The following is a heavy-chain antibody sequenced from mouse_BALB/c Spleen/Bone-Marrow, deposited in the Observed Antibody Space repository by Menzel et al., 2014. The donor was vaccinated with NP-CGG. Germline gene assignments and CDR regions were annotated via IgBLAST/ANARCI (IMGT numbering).Heavy chain of an antibody. Sequence: EVMLVESGGGLVKPGGSLKLSCAASGFTFSSYAMSWVRQTPEKRLEWVASITRGGNTYYPDSVKGRFTFSRDNARDILYLHMSSLRSEDTAMYYCARGEIYYYGSTHYFDYWGQGTTLTVSS. J-gene: IGHJ2*01. D-gene: IGHD1-1*01. CDR2: ITRGGNT. CDR3: ARGEIYYYGSTHYFDY. CDR1: GFTFSSYA. V-gene: IGHV5-6-5*01.